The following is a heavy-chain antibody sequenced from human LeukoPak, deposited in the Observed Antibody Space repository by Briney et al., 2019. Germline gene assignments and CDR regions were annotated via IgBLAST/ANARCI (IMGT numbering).Heavy chain of an antibody. V-gene: IGHV3-11*01. D-gene: IGHD1-26*01. CDR1: GFTFTDY. Sequence: GGSLRLSCAAASGFTFTDYISWIRQAPGKGLEWVSYFRNSDSPVYYADSVKGRFTISRDNAKDPLYLQMNSLRAEDTAVYFCATWDGPSAGLAVWGQGTTVTVTS. CDR2: FRNSDSPV. J-gene: IGHJ6*02. CDR3: ATWDGPSAGLAV.